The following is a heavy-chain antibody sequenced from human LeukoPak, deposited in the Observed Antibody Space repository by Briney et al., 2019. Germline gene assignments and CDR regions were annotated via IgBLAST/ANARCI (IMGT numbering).Heavy chain of an antibody. V-gene: IGHV4-34*01. CDR1: GFTFSSYA. CDR3: ARGRGIHYYDSSGYPPLDY. Sequence: AGGSLRLSCAASGFTFSSYAMSWVRQPPGKGLEWIGEINHSGSTNYNPSLKSRVTISVDTSKNQFSLKLSSVTAADTAVYYCARGRGIHYYDSSGYPPLDYWGQGTLVTVSS. CDR2: INHSGST. D-gene: IGHD3-22*01. J-gene: IGHJ4*02.